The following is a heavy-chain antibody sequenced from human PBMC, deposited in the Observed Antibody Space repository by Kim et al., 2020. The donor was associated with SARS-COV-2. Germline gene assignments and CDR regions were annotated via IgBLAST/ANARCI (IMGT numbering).Heavy chain of an antibody. D-gene: IGHD2-2*01. CDR3: AREMTGGIVVVPAAFDY. J-gene: IGHJ4*02. V-gene: IGHV3-48*02. CDR1: GFTFSSYS. Sequence: GGSLRLSCAASGFTFSSYSMNWVRQAPGKGLEWVSYISSSSSTIYYADSVKGRFTISRDNAKNSLYLQMNSLRDEDTAVYYCAREMTGGIVVVPAAFDYWGQGTLVTVSS. CDR2: ISSSSSTI.